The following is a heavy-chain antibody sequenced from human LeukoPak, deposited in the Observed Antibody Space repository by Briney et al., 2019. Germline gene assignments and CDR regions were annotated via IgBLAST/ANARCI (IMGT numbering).Heavy chain of an antibody. Sequence: SVKVSCKASGGTFGSYDFTFSSYGISWVRQAPGQGLEWMGGIIPIYGRASYPQKFQGRVTIIADESTRTVSMQLSSLRSEDTAVYYCAGFFYDNSNDAFDIWGQGTVVTVSS. CDR3: AGFFYDNSNDAFDI. V-gene: IGHV1-69*01. D-gene: IGHD3-22*01. CDR1: GGTFGSYDFTFSSYG. J-gene: IGHJ3*02. CDR2: IIPIYGRA.